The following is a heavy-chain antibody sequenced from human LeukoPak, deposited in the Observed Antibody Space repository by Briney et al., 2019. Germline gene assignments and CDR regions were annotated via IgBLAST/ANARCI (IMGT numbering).Heavy chain of an antibody. CDR2: ISGSGRPT. J-gene: IGHJ4*02. Sequence: GGSLRLSCAASGFSFSSHALSWVRQAPGKGPEWVSAISGSGRPTYYADSVKGRFTISRDNSKNTLYLQMNSLRAEDTAVYYCAKENFGGARRDLDYWGQGTLVTVSS. CDR1: GFSFSSHA. D-gene: IGHD3-16*01. V-gene: IGHV3-23*01. CDR3: AKENFGGARRDLDY.